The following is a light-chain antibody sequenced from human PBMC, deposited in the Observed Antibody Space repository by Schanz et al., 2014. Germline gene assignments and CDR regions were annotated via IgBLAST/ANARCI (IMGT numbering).Light chain of an antibody. V-gene: IGKV1-39*01. CDR3: QQRSNWPPGVT. CDR1: QSISAY. CDR2: AAS. J-gene: IGKJ4*01. Sequence: DIQMTQSPSSLSASVGDRLTITCRASQSISAYLNWYQQKPGKAPNLLIYAASSLQSGVPSRFSGSGSGTDFTLTISSLEPEDFAVYYCQQRSNWPPGVTFGGGTKVEIK.